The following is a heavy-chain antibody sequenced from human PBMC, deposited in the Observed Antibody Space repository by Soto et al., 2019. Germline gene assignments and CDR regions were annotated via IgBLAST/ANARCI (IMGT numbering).Heavy chain of an antibody. CDR3: ARDLKYSGGYDGTSGFDY. J-gene: IGHJ4*02. D-gene: IGHD5-12*01. V-gene: IGHV3-33*01. CDR2: IWYDGSNK. Sequence: PGGSLRLSCAASGFTFNAYAMHWVRQAPGKGLQWVAHIWYDGSNKYYEDSVKGRFTISRDNSKNTLYLQMNSLRAEDTALYYCARDLKYSGGYDGTSGFDYWGQGTLVTVSS. CDR1: GFTFNAYA.